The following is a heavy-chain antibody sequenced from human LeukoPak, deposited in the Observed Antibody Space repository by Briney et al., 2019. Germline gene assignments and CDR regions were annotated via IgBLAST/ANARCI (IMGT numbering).Heavy chain of an antibody. J-gene: IGHJ4*02. CDR1: GFTFRTSA. D-gene: IGHD3-10*01. CDR3: ATANPTPRGINFDS. V-gene: IGHV3-23*01. CDR2: INGGDYST. Sequence: GGSLRLSCAASGFTFRTSAMSWVRQAPAKGLQWVSSINGGDYSTYYADSVKGRFTISRDSSKNILYLQMNSLRTDDTAMYYCATANPTPRGINFDSWGQGTLVTVPS.